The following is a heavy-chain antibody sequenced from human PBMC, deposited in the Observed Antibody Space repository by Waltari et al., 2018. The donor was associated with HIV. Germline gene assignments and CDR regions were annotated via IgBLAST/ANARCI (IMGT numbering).Heavy chain of an antibody. V-gene: IGHV1-69*12. D-gene: IGHD5-18*01. CDR3: ARGAEYSYAYDY. CDR1: RVTFSRYA. J-gene: IGHJ4*02. CDR2: IIPIFGTA. Sequence: QLKLVQSGAEVKKPGSSFTVSCKASRVTFSRYALTWVRQAPGQGLEWMGGIIPIFGTANYAQKFQGRVTITADESTSTAYMELSSLRSEDTAVYYCARGAEYSYAYDYWGQGTLVTVSS.